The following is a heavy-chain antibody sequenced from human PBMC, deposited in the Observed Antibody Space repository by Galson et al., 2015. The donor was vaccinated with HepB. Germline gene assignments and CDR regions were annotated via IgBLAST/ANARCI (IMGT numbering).Heavy chain of an antibody. CDR3: ATFPKPRYVRGVMNY. Sequence: FLRLSCAASGFTFSSYAMSWVRQAPGKGLEWVSAISGSGGSTYYADSVKGRFTISRDNSKNTLYQQMNSLRAEDTAVYYCATFPKPRYVRGVMNYWGQGTLVTVSS. V-gene: IGHV3-23*01. J-gene: IGHJ4*02. CDR2: ISGSGGST. CDR1: GFTFSSYA. D-gene: IGHD3-10*01.